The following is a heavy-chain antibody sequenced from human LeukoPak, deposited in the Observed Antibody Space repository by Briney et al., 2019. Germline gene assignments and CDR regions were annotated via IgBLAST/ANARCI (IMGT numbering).Heavy chain of an antibody. Sequence: PGGSLRLPCAASGFTVRNSYMSWVRQAPGKGLEWVSVIYSGGSTYYADSVKGRFTFSKDNSKNTLYLQMTDLRVEDTAVYYCARGVGQDAFDIWGQGTMVTVSS. CDR3: ARGVGQDAFDI. J-gene: IGHJ3*02. CDR2: IYSGGST. V-gene: IGHV3-53*01. CDR1: GFTVRNSY. D-gene: IGHD1-26*01.